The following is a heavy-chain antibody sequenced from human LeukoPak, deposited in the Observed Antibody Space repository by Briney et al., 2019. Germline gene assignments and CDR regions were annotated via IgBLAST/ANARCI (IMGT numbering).Heavy chain of an antibody. J-gene: IGHJ5*02. CDR3: AKTQGYYDA. CDR2: IYGSDDKT. Sequence: PGGSLRLPCAASGFTFSNYAMSWVRQAPGKGLELVSGIYGSDDKTVYGDAVKGRFTISRDNSKNTLYLQMNSLRADDTAVYYCAKTQGYYDAWGQGALVTLSS. V-gene: IGHV3-23*01. D-gene: IGHD2-15*01. CDR1: GFTFSNYA.